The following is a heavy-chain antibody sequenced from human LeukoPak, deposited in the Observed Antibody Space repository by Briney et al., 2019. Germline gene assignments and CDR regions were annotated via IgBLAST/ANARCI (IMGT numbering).Heavy chain of an antibody. V-gene: IGHV1-69*05. CDR2: IIPIFGTA. CDR3: ASHRYCSSTSCYTYDY. CDR1: GGTFSSYA. D-gene: IGHD2-2*02. Sequence: ASVKVSCKASGGTFSSYAISWVRQAPGQGLEWMGGIIPIFGTANYAQKFQGRVTMTRDTSTSTAYMELRSLRSDDTAVYYCASHRYCSSTSCYTYDYWGQGTLVTVSS. J-gene: IGHJ4*02.